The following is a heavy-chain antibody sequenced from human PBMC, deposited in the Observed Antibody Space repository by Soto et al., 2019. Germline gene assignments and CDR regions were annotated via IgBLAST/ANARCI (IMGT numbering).Heavy chain of an antibody. CDR2: IIPLFGTP. CDR1: GGTFSNYA. Sequence: SVKVSCKASGGTFSNYAINWVRQAPGQGLEWMGGIIPLFGTPNYAQKFQGRVTFTAHKSTSTAYMGLRSLRSDDTAVYYCARGWETVGTTTPFAYWGQGTLVTVSS. D-gene: IGHD1-26*01. CDR3: ARGWETVGTTTPFAY. V-gene: IGHV1-69*06. J-gene: IGHJ4*02.